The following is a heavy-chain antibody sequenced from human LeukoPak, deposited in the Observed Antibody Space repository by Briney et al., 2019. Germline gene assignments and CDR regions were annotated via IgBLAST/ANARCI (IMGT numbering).Heavy chain of an antibody. Sequence: PGESLRLSCAVSGFNFSTYNMNWVRQAPGKGLEWVSYISTSSRTIYYADSVKGRFTISRDNAKNSLYLQMNSLRAEDTAVYYCARDGYDFWSDYPTTLDYWGQGTLVTVSS. CDR1: GFNFSTYN. D-gene: IGHD3-3*01. CDR2: ISTSSRTI. V-gene: IGHV3-48*01. J-gene: IGHJ4*02. CDR3: ARDGYDFWSDYPTTLDY.